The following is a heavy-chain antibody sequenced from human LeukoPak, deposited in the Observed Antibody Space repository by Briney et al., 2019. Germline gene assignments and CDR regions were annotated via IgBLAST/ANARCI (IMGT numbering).Heavy chain of an antibody. CDR2: IYTSGST. J-gene: IGHJ4*02. CDR1: GGSISSYY. Sequence: SETLSLTCTVSGGSISSYYWSWIRQPPGKGLEWIGRIYTSGSTNYNPSLKRRLTISVDTSKNQFSLRLSSVTAADTAVYYCARVGYSSGWYVDYWGQGTLVTVSS. CDR3: ARVGYSSGWYVDY. D-gene: IGHD6-19*01. V-gene: IGHV4-4*07.